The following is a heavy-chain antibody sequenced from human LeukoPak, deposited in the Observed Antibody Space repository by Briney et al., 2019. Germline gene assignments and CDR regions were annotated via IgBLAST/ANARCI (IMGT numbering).Heavy chain of an antibody. CDR2: IYVGGST. Sequence: GGSLRLSCAASGFTVSSNYMNWVRQAPGKGLEWVSLIYVGGSTYYADSVKGRFTISSDNSKNTLYLQMNSLRAEDTAVYYCAREGPPYYYDSSGYYGYWGQGTLVTVSS. CDR3: AREGPPYYYDSSGYYGY. J-gene: IGHJ4*02. CDR1: GFTVSSNY. D-gene: IGHD3-22*01. V-gene: IGHV3-53*01.